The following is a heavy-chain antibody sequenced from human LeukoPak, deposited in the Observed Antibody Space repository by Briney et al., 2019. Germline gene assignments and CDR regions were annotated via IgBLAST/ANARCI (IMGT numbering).Heavy chain of an antibody. CDR1: GFTVSSNY. D-gene: IGHD6-25*01. V-gene: IGHV3-66*01. Sequence: GGSLRLSCAASGFTVSSNYMTWVRQAPGKGLEWVSVIYFGGTTYYADSVKGRFTISRDNSKNTLSLQMNSLRAEDTAVYYCARDSGIGLDYWGQGTLVTVSS. CDR2: IYFGGTT. J-gene: IGHJ4*02. CDR3: ARDSGIGLDY.